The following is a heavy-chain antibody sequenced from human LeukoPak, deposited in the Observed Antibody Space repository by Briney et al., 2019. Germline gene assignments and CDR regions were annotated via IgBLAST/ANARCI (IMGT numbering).Heavy chain of an antibody. J-gene: IGHJ4*02. V-gene: IGHV3-30*02. CDR2: IRYDGSNK. D-gene: IGHD3-22*01. Sequence: GGSLRLSCAASGVTFSSYGMHWVRQAPGKGREWVAFIRYDGSNKYYADSVKGRFTISRDNSKNTLYLQMNSLRAEDTAVYYCAKDKGYDSSGVDYWGQGTPDTVSS. CDR3: AKDKGYDSSGVDY. CDR1: GVTFSSYG.